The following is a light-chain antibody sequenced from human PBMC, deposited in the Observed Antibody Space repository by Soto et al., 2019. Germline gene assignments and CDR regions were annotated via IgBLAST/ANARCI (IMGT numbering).Light chain of an antibody. J-gene: IGLJ3*02. CDR1: SSDVGSYNL. Sequence: QSVLTQPASVSGSPGQSITISCTGTSSDVGSYNLVSWYQQHPGKAPKLMIYEGSKRPSGVSNRFSGSKSGNTASLTISGLQAEDEADYYCCSYAGSSTFSWVFGGGTKVTVL. CDR2: EGS. CDR3: CSYAGSSTFSWV. V-gene: IGLV2-23*03.